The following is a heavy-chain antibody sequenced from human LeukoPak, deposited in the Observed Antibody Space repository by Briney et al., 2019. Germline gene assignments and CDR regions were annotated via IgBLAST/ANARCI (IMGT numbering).Heavy chain of an antibody. J-gene: IGHJ3*02. CDR3: XXXXXPQSINSGYDSFHI. V-gene: IGHV3-48*03. Sequence: GGSLRLSCAASGFVFSTYEMDWVRQAPGKGLEWVSYISSSDGTTYYADSVKGRFTISRDNAKNSLSLQMNSLSAEDTAVYYXXXXXXPQSINSGYDSFHIWGQGTMVTVSS. CDR1: GFVFSTYE. CDR2: ISSSDGTT. D-gene: IGHD5-12*01.